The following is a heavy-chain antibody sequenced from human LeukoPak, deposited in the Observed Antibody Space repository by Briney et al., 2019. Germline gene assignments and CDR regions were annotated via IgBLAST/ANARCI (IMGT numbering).Heavy chain of an antibody. Sequence: PSETLSLTCTVSGGSISSYYWSWIRQPPGKGLEWIGYIYYSGSTNYNPSLKSRVTISVDTSKNQFSLKLSSVTAADTAVYYCARVYDSSGYYLPYGAFDIWGQGTMVTVSS. CDR3: ARVYDSSGYYLPYGAFDI. CDR2: IYYSGST. CDR1: GGSISSYY. V-gene: IGHV4-59*01. J-gene: IGHJ3*02. D-gene: IGHD3-22*01.